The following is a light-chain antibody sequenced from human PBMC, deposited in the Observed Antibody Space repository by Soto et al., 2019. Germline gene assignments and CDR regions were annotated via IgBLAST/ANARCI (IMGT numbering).Light chain of an antibody. CDR3: QEYAVLLIT. V-gene: IGKV3-15*01. Sequence: IVMTHSPSTLSVSPMERATLSCMASQSVNHNVACYQQKPGQAPRLLIHVAITRATGLPARFSGAGSGTEFTLTISSLQAEDLGVYWCQEYAVLLITFCERTRLEN. CDR1: QSVNHN. J-gene: IGKJ5*01. CDR2: VAI.